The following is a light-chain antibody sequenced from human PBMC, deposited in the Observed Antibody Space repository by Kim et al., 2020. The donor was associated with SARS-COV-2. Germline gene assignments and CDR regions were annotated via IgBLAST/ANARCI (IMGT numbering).Light chain of an antibody. V-gene: IGKV1-5*03. CDR3: QQYNSYSLT. J-gene: IGKJ4*01. Sequence: ASVGDRVTITCRASQSISSWLAWYQQKPGKAPKLLIYKASSLESGVPSRFSGSGSGTEFTLTISSLQPDDFAIYYCQQYNSYSLTFGGGTKVDIK. CDR1: QSISSW. CDR2: KAS.